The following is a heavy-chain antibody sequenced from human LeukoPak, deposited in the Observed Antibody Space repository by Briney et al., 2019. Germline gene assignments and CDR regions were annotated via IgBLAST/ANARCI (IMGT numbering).Heavy chain of an antibody. CDR2: INHSGST. V-gene: IGHV4-34*01. J-gene: IGHJ6*02. D-gene: IGHD2-21*01. CDR1: GGSFSGYY. CDR3: ARVLWWSSFAHYYYGMDV. Sequence: SETLSLTCAVHGGSFSGYYWNWIRQPPGKGLEWIGEINHSGSTNYDPSLKSRVTISVDTSKNQFSLKLSSVTAADTAVYYCARVLWWSSFAHYYYGMDVWGQGTTVTVSS.